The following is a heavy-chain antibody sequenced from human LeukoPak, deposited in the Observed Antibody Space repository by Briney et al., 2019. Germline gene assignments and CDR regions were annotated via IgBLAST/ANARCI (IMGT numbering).Heavy chain of an antibody. Sequence: GGSLRLSCAASGFAFSSYAMSWVRQPPGKGLEWVSVISRRHDYTYYADSVKGRFTISRDNSKNTLYLQMNSLRAEDTAVYYCAKLKQWQPQRYFFEYWGQGALVTVAS. CDR2: ISRRHDYT. CDR3: AKLKQWQPQRYFFEY. V-gene: IGHV3-23*01. CDR1: GFAFSSYA. J-gene: IGHJ4*02. D-gene: IGHD6-19*01.